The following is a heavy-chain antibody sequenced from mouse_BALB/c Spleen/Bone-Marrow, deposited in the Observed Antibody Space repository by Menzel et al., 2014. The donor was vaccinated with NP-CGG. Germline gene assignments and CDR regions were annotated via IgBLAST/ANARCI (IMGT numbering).Heavy chain of an antibody. CDR3: VRDLGDY. Sequence: EVKLMESGGGLVQPKGSLKLSCAASGFTFNTYAMNWVRQAPGEGLEWVARIRSKSNNYATYYADSVKDRFTISRDDSQSMLYLQMNNLKTEDTAMHYCVRDLGDYWGQGTSVTVSS. CDR2: IRSKSNNYAT. CDR1: GFTFNTYA. J-gene: IGHJ4*01. V-gene: IGHV10-1*02.